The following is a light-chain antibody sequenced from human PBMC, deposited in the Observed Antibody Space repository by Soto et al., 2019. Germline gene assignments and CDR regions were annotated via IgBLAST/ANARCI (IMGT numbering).Light chain of an antibody. CDR1: QGIRND. J-gene: IGKJ1*01. CDR2: AAS. V-gene: IGKV1-6*01. Sequence: AIQMTQSPSSLSASVGDRVTITCRASQGIRNDLSWYQQKPGKAPKLLIYAASTLQSGVPSRFSGSTSGTDFTLIISSLQPEDFATYYCLQDYNYPRTFGQGTKVEI. CDR3: LQDYNYPRT.